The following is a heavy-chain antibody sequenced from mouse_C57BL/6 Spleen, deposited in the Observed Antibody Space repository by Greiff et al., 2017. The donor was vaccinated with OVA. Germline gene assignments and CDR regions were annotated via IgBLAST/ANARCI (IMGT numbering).Heavy chain of an antibody. J-gene: IGHJ4*01. Sequence: QVQLQQPGAELVRPGTSVKLSCKASGYTFTSYWMHWVKQRPGQGLEWIGVIDPSDSYTNYNQKFKGKATLTVDTSSSTAYMQLSSLTSEDTAVYYWARYPVGARDAMDYWGQGTSVTVSS. D-gene: IGHD1-1*01. CDR2: IDPSDSYT. CDR3: ARYPVGARDAMDY. V-gene: IGHV1-59*01. CDR1: GYTFTSYW.